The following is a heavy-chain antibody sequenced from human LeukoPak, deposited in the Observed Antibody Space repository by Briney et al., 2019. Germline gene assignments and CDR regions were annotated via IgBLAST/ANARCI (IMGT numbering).Heavy chain of an antibody. CDR1: GGSISNNNYY. J-gene: IGHJ4*02. Sequence: SETLSLTCPVSGGSISNNNYYWAWLRHPPGKGLEGIGSIYYSGSPYYNPSLKSRVTISVYTSKNQFSLRLSSVTAADTAVYYCATWRTAKTGFDYWGQGTLVTVSS. CDR3: ATWRTAKTGFDY. D-gene: IGHD1-1*01. CDR2: IYYSGSP. V-gene: IGHV4-39*01.